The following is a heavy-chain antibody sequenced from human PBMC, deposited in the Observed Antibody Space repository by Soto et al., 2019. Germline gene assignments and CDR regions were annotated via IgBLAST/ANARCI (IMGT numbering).Heavy chain of an antibody. J-gene: IGHJ5*02. V-gene: IGHV4-59*08. CDR3: ARGRHWFGP. CDR1: GISITSSY. Sequence: SETLSLTCTVSGISITSSYWNWFRQSPGKGLEWIGQISDRGDINYNPPLESRVAISTDTSKNQVSLKLTAVNAADTAVYFCARGRHWFGPWGQGTLVTVSS. CDR2: ISDRGDI.